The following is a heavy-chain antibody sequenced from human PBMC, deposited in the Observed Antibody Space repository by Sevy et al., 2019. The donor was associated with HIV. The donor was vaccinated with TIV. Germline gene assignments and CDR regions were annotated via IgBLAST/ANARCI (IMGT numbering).Heavy chain of an antibody. J-gene: IGHJ4*02. D-gene: IGHD3-9*01. Sequence: GGSLRLSCTASGFTFSSAWMSWVRQAPGKGLEWVGRIQSKTDGGTTDYAASVKGRVTMSSDDSVNTLYLKMNSLTTDDTVVYCCTTDTSTGYFDWLLDFDYWGQGTLVTVSS. CDR2: IQSKTDGGTT. CDR1: GFTFSSAW. CDR3: TTDTSTGYFDWLLDFDY. V-gene: IGHV3-15*01.